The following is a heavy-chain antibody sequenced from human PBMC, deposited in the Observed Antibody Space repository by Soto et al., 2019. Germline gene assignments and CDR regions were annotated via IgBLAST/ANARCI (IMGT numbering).Heavy chain of an antibody. CDR3: ETGNAWGVSVAS. CDR2: IYFTGNT. CDR1: GAPVNSGGYY. V-gene: IGHV4-31*03. J-gene: IGHJ5*02. D-gene: IGHD3-16*01. Sequence: QVQLQESGPGLVKPSETLSLTCTVSGAPVNSGGYYWSWIRQLPGKGLEWIGYIYFTGNTYYNPSLESRLTISLDTSQNQFSLKMSSVIAADTAVYYCETGNAWGVSVASWGQGTLVIVS.